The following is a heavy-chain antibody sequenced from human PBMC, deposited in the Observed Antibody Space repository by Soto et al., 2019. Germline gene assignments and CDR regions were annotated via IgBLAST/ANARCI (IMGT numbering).Heavy chain of an antibody. Sequence: QVQLQESGPGLVKPSETLSLTCTVSGGSISRYYWSWIRQPPGKGLEWIGFIFYSGSTSYNPYLNSSVTISIDTSEYQLSLKLNSVTAADTAVDYVASMIGDPVLSFYSWGQGTLVAVSS. CDR1: GGSISRYY. V-gene: IGHV4-59*01. CDR3: ASMIGDPVLSFYS. D-gene: IGHD3-10*02. CDR2: IFYSGST. J-gene: IGHJ5*01.